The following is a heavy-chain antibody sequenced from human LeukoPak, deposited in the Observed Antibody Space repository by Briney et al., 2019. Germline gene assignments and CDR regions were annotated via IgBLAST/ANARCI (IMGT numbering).Heavy chain of an antibody. Sequence: ASVKVSCKASGYTFTSYAMHWVRQAPGQRLEWMGWINAGNGNTKYSQEFQGRVTITRDTSASTAYMELSSLRSEDTAVYYCARDSPNEGILWWSIDYWGQGTLVTVSS. V-gene: IGHV1-3*03. CDR1: GYTFTSYA. D-gene: IGHD2-21*01. CDR3: ARDSPNEGILWWSIDY. CDR2: INAGNGNT. J-gene: IGHJ4*02.